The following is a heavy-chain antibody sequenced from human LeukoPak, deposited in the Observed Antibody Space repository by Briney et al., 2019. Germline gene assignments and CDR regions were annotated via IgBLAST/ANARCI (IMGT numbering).Heavy chain of an antibody. V-gene: IGHV3-7*01. CDR3: ATDLNWANY. J-gene: IGHJ4*02. Sequence: GGPLRLSCVVSEFTFSDYWMTWVRQAPGRGLECLANINPNGYETYYLDSVKGRFIISRDNAKNSLYLQMNNLSADDTAVYYCATDLNWANYWGQGTPVTVSS. D-gene: IGHD7-27*01. CDR1: EFTFSDYW. CDR2: INPNGYET.